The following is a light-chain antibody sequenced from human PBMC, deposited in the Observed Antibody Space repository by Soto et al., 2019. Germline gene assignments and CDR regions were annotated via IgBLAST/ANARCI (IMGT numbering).Light chain of an antibody. CDR3: CSYAGSSTFGVV. V-gene: IGLV2-23*02. CDR2: EVS. Sequence: QSVLTQPASVSGSPGQSITISCTGTSSDVGSYNLVSWYQQRPGKAPKLMIYEVSKRPSGVSNRFSGSKSGNTASLTISGLQAEDEADYYCCSYAGSSTFGVVFGGGTKLTVL. J-gene: IGLJ2*01. CDR1: SSDVGSYNL.